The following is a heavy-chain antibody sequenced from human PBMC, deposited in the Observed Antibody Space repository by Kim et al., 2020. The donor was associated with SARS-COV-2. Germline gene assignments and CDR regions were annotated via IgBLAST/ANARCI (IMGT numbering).Heavy chain of an antibody. CDR3: ARRGRIQLWFEYYFDY. Sequence: SETLSLTCTVSGGSISSSSYYWGWIRQPPGKGLEWIGSIYYSGSTYYNPSLKSRVTISVDTSKNQFSLKLSSVTAADTAVYYCARRGRIQLWFEYYFDY. J-gene: IGHJ4*01. V-gene: IGHV4-39*01. D-gene: IGHD5-18*01. CDR2: IYYSGST. CDR1: GGSISSSSYY.